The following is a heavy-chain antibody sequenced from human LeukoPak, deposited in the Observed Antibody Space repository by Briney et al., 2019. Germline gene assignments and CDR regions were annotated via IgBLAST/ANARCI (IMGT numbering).Heavy chain of an antibody. V-gene: IGHV4-61*10. CDR2: IYYSGST. D-gene: IGHD1-7*01. J-gene: IGHJ5*02. CDR1: GGSISSGSYY. CDR3: ARDGEGTTLGWFDP. Sequence: PSQTLSLTCTVSGGSISSGSYYWSWIRQPAGKGLEWIGYIYYSGSTNYNPSLKSRVTISVDTSKNQFSLKLSSVTAADTAVYYCARDGEGTTLGWFDPWGQGTLVTVSS.